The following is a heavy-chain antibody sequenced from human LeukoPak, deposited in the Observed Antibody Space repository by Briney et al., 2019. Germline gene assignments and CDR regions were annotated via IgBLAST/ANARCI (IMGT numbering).Heavy chain of an antibody. V-gene: IGHV7-4-1*02. D-gene: IGHD1-1*01. CDR2: INTNTGNP. CDR1: GYTFSNYA. Sequence: GASVNVSCKASGYTFSNYAMNWVRQAPGQGLEWMGWINTNTGNPTYAQGFTGRFVFSLDTSVSTAYLQISSLKAEDTAVYYCARAETGTTTDYHYWGQGTLVTVSS. J-gene: IGHJ4*02. CDR3: ARAETGTTTDYHY.